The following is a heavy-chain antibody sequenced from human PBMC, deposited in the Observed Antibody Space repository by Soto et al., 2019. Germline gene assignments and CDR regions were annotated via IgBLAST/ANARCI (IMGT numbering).Heavy chain of an antibody. CDR2: ISGSGGST. J-gene: IGHJ4*02. V-gene: IGHV3-23*01. D-gene: IGHD6-19*01. CDR3: AKGNDVAVAGPLDY. Sequence: GGSLRLSCAASGFTFSSYAMSWVRQAPGKGLEWVSGISGSGGSTYYADSVKGRFTISRDNSKNTLYLQTNSLRAEDTGVYYCAKGNDVAVAGPLDYWGQGTLVTVSS. CDR1: GFTFSSYA.